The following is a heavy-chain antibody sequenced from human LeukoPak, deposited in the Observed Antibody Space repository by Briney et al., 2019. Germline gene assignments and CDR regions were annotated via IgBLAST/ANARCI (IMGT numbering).Heavy chain of an antibody. CDR2: INHSEST. CDR1: GGSFSGYY. J-gene: IGHJ3*02. Sequence: SETLSLTCAVYGGSFSGYYWSWIRQPPGKGLEWIGEINHSESTNYNPSLKSRVTISVDTSKNQFSLKLSSVTAADTAVYYCARGTERSSRLAFDIWGQRTMVTVSS. V-gene: IGHV4-34*01. CDR3: ARGTERSSRLAFDI. D-gene: IGHD1-1*01.